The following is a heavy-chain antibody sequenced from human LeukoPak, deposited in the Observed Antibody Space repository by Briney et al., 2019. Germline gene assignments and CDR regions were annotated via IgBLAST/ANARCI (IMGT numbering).Heavy chain of an antibody. D-gene: IGHD2-21*02. V-gene: IGHV1-18*01. CDR1: GYTFTSYG. CDR2: ISAYNGNT. Sequence: ASVKVSCTASGYTFTSYGISWVRQAPGQGLEWMGWISAYNGNTSYAQKLQGRVTMTTDTSTSTAYMELRSLRSDDTAVYYCARGSDCGGDCYSEDWGQGTLVTVSS. J-gene: IGHJ4*02. CDR3: ARGSDCGGDCYSED.